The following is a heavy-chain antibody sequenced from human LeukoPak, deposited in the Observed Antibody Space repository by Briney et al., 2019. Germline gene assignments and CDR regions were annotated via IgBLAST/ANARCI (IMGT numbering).Heavy chain of an antibody. Sequence: PGGSLRLSCAASGFTFSSYSMNWVRQVPGKGLEWVSSISSSSSYIYYVDSVKGRFTISRDNAKNSLYLQMNSLRAEDTAVYYCARGQLYYDSSGFDYWGQGTLVTVSS. CDR1: GFTFSSYS. CDR2: ISSSSSYI. J-gene: IGHJ4*02. CDR3: ARGQLYYDSSGFDY. V-gene: IGHV3-21*01. D-gene: IGHD3-22*01.